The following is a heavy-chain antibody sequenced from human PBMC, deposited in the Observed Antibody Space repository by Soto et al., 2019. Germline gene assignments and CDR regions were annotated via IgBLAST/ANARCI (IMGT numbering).Heavy chain of an antibody. J-gene: IGHJ3*01. CDR2: IGATGSTT. Sequence: EEQLLESGGDLIQPGESLRLSCAASGFPFNAYGFNWVRQAPGKGLEWLSFIGATGSTTFYAESVKGRFTISRDDSKDTLYLHMNSLRAEDTAVYYCAKVIYYGSTISAFDRWGQGTMVTVSS. V-gene: IGHV3-23*01. CDR3: AKVIYYGSTISAFDR. D-gene: IGHD3-10*01. CDR1: GFPFNAYG.